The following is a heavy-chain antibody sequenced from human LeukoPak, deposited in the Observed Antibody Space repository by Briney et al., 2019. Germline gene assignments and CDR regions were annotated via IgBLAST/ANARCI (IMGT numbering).Heavy chain of an antibody. CDR1: GGSFSGYY. D-gene: IGHD1-7*01. V-gene: IGHV4-34*01. CDR2: INHSGST. Sequence: KPSETLSLACAVYGGSFSGYYWSWIRQPPGKGLEWIGEINHSGSTNYNPSLKSRVTISVDTSKNQFSLKPSSVTAADTAVYYCARVRNWNYVFDYWGQGTLVTVSS. CDR3: ARVRNWNYVFDY. J-gene: IGHJ4*02.